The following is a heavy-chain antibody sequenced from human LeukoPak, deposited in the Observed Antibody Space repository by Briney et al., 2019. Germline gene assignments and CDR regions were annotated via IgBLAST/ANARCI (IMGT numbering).Heavy chain of an antibody. J-gene: IGHJ5*02. CDR1: GYTFTSYG. CDR2: ISAYNGNT. CDR3: ARGPIVVVTAWFDP. Sequence: GASVKVSCKASGYTFTSYGISWVRQAPGQGLEWMGWISAYNGNTNYAQKLQGRVTMTTDTSTSTAYMELRSLRSDDTAVCYCARGPIVVVTAWFDPWGQGTLVTVSS. V-gene: IGHV1-18*01. D-gene: IGHD2-21*02.